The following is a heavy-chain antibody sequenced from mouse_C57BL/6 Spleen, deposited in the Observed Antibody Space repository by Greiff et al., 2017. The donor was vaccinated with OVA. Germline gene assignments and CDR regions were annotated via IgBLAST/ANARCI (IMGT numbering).Heavy chain of an antibody. CDR2: IHPNSGST. D-gene: IGHD2-4*01. CDR1: GYTFTSYW. CDR3: ARRGSTKITAGGSWFAC. V-gene: IGHV1-64*01. J-gene: IGHJ3*01. Sequence: QVQLQQPGAELVKPGASVTLSCKASGYTFTSYWMHWVKQRPGQGLEWIGMIHPNSGSTNYNEKFKSKATLTVDNSSSTAYMQLSSLTSEDSAVYYCARRGSTKITAGGSWFACWGQGTLVTVSA.